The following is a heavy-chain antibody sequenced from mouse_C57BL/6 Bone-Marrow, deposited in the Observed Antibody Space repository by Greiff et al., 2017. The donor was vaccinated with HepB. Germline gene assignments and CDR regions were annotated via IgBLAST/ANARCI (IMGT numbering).Heavy chain of an antibody. Sequence: QVQLQQSGAELARPGASVKLSCKASGYTFTSYGISWVKQSTGQGLEWIGEIYPRSGNTYYNEKFKGKATLTADKSSSTAYMELRSLTSEDSAVYFCARPRLLRPSWFAYWGQGTLVTVSA. CDR2: IYPRSGNT. CDR3: ARPRLLRPSWFAY. D-gene: IGHD2-3*01. CDR1: GYTFTSYG. J-gene: IGHJ3*01. V-gene: IGHV1-81*01.